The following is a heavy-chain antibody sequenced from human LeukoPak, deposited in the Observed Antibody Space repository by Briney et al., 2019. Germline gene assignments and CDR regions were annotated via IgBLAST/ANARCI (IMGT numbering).Heavy chain of an antibody. CDR2: TSSSDAGT. D-gene: IGHD6-13*01. J-gene: IGHJ6*03. Sequence: GGSLRLSCAASGFTLSTYAMSWVRQTPGKGLEWVAATSSSDAGTYHADSVRGRFTISRDNSKNTLYLQMNSLRAEDAAVYYCAKDLIAAAGTRPPYYMDVWGKGTTVTVSS. CDR3: AKDLIAAAGTRPPYYMDV. V-gene: IGHV3-23*01. CDR1: GFTLSTYA.